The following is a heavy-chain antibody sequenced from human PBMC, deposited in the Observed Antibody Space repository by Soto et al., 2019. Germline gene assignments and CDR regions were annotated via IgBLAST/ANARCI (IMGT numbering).Heavy chain of an antibody. CDR3: ATDLAAAGTPYYYYGMDV. D-gene: IGHD6-13*01. V-gene: IGHV1-24*01. J-gene: IGHJ6*02. CDR2: FDPEDGET. Sequence: ASVKVSCKVSGYTLTELSMHWVRQAPGKGLEWMGGFDPEDGETIYAQKFQGRVTMTEDTSTDTAYMELSSLRSEDTAVYYCATDLAAAGTPYYYYGMDVWGQGTKVTVSS. CDR1: GYTLTELS.